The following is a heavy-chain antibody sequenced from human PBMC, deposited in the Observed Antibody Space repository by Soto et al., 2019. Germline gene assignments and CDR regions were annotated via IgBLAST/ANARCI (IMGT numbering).Heavy chain of an antibody. V-gene: IGHV1-18*01. CDR2: ISAYNGNT. CDR1: GYTFTSYG. D-gene: IGHD3-22*01. CDR3: ARDAYYDXSGYTVDY. Sequence: GASVKVSCKASGYTFTSYGISWVRQAPGQGLEWMGWISAYNGNTNYAQKLQGRVTMTTDTSTSTAYMELRSLRSDDTAVYYCARDAYYDXSGYTVDYWGQGTLVTVSS. J-gene: IGHJ4*02.